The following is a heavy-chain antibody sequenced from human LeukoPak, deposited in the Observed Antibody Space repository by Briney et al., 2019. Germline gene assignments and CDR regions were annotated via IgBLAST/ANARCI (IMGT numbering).Heavy chain of an antibody. D-gene: IGHD5-24*01. Sequence: SETLSLTCTVSGGSLSSSSYYWSWVRQPPGKGLEWIGYIYYSGSTYYNPSLKSRISMSVDTSKNQFSLKLSSVTAADTAVYYCARVGKRWLKFDYWGQGTLVTVSS. V-gene: IGHV4-30-4*08. CDR1: GGSLSSSSYY. CDR3: ARVGKRWLKFDY. CDR2: IYYSGST. J-gene: IGHJ4*02.